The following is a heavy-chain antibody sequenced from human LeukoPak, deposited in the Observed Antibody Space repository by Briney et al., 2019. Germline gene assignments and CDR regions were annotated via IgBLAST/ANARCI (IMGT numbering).Heavy chain of an antibody. CDR2: INPNSGGT. D-gene: IGHD2-2*01. J-gene: IGHJ4*02. V-gene: IGHV1-2*06. CDR1: GYTFTDYY. CDR3: ARPEGSIVVVPAATEYYFDY. Sequence: ASVKVSCKASGYTFTDYYTHWVRQAPGQGLEWMGRINPNSGGTNYAQKFQGRVTMTRDTSISTAYMELGNLRSDDTAVYYCARPEGSIVVVPAATEYYFDYWGQGTLVTVSS.